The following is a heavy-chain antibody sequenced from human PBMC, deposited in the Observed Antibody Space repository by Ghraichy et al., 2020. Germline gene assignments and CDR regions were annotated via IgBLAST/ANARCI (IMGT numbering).Heavy chain of an antibody. CDR1: GGSLTSYY. Sequence: SETLSLTCTVSGGSLTSYYWNWIRQPPGKGLEWIGYIYYSGSTNYNPSLKSRVTILLDTSKNQFSLKLNSVTAADTAVYYCTRGVWSGTTDYWGQGSLVTVSS. J-gene: IGHJ4*02. D-gene: IGHD3-3*01. CDR2: IYYSGST. CDR3: TRGVWSGTTDY. V-gene: IGHV4-59*08.